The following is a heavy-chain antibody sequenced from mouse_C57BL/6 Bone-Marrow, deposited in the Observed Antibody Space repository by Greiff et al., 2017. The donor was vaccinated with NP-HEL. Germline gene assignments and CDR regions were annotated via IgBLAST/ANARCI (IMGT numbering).Heavy chain of an antibody. CDR2: IWGVGST. J-gene: IGHJ3*01. CDR3: ASDYGYDRFAY. D-gene: IGHD2-2*01. V-gene: IGHV2-6*01. Sequence: VQRVESGPGLVAPSQSLSITCTVSGFSLTSYGVDWVRQSPGKGLEWLGVIWGVGSTNYNSALKSRLSISKDNSKSQVFLKMNSLQTDDTAMYYCASDYGYDRFAYWGQGTLVTVSA. CDR1: GFSLTSYG.